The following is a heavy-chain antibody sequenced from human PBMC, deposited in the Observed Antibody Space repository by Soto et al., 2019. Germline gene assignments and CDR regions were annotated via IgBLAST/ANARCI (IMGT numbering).Heavy chain of an antibody. J-gene: IGHJ6*03. CDR3: ARDMVRGVDDYYYYYYYMDV. CDR1: GFTFSSYS. V-gene: IGHV3-48*01. Sequence: GGSLRLSCAASGFTFSSYSMNWVRQAPGKGLEWVSYISSSSSTIYYADSVKGRFTISRDNAKNSLYLQMNSLRAEDTAVYYCARDMVRGVDDYYYYYYYMDVWGKGTTVTVSS. D-gene: IGHD3-10*01. CDR2: ISSSSSTI.